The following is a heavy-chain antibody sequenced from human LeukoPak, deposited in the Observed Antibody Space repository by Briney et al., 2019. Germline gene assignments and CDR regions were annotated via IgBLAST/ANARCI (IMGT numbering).Heavy chain of an antibody. CDR3: ARLNQHEIAAAGGWFDP. Sequence: PGESLKVSCKGSGYSFTSYWIGWVRQMPGKGLEWMGIIYPGDSDTRYSPSFQGQVTISADKSISTAYLQWSSLKASDTAMYYCARLNQHEIAAAGGWFDPWGQGTLVTVPS. V-gene: IGHV5-51*01. CDR2: IYPGDSDT. CDR1: GYSFTSYW. D-gene: IGHD6-13*01. J-gene: IGHJ5*02.